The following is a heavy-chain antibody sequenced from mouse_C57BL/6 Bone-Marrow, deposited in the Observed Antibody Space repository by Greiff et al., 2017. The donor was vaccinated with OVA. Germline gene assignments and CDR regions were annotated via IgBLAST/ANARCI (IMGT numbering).Heavy chain of an antibody. Sequence: QVHVKQSGAELARPGASVKLSCKASGYTFTSYGISWVKQRTGQGLEWIGEIYPRSGNTYYNEKFKGKATLTADKSSSTAYMELRSLTSEDSAVYFCARRYYGSARYYFDYWGQGTTLTVSS. CDR1: GYTFTSYG. J-gene: IGHJ2*01. V-gene: IGHV1-81*01. CDR3: ARRYYGSARYYFDY. D-gene: IGHD1-1*01. CDR2: IYPRSGNT.